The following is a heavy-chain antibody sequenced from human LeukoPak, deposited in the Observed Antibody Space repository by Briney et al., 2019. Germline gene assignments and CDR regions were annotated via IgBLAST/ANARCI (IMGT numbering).Heavy chain of an antibody. CDR2: LHADGIER. CDR3: ARGGYSFDY. V-gene: IGHV3-7*01. Sequence: GSLRLSCAASGFTLSGYWMSWVRQAPGKGLEWVARLHADGIERYYVDPVKGRFTISRDNAKNSLHLQMYSLRLDDTAVYYCARGGYSFDYLGQGTLVTVSS. J-gene: IGHJ4*02. CDR1: GFTLSGYW. D-gene: IGHD5-12*01.